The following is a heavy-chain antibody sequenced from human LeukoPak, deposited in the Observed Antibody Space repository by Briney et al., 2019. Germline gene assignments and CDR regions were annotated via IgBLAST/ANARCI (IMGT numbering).Heavy chain of an antibody. D-gene: IGHD4-17*01. J-gene: IGHJ6*03. CDR3: ARLTTVTTYGYYYYYMDV. Sequence: SETLSLTCTVSGGSISSSSYYWGWIRQPPGKGLEWIGSIYYSGSTYYNPSLKSRVTISVDTSKNQFSLKLSSVTAADTAVYYCARLTTVTTYGYYYYYMDVWGKGTTVTVSS. CDR1: GGSISSSSYY. V-gene: IGHV4-39*07. CDR2: IYYSGST.